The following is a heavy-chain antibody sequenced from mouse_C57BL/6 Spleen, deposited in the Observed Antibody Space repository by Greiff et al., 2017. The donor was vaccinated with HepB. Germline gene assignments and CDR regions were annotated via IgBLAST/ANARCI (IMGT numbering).Heavy chain of an antibody. CDR1: GFTFSSYA. J-gene: IGHJ4*01. CDR2: ISDGGSYT. CDR3: ASSRMITGAMDY. Sequence: EVQVVESGGGLVKPGGSLKLSCAASGFTFSSYAMSWVRQTPEKRLEWVATISDGGSYTYYPDNVKGRFTISRDNAKNNLYLQMSHLKSEDTAMYYCASSRMITGAMDYWGQGTSVTVSS. D-gene: IGHD2-4*01. V-gene: IGHV5-4*01.